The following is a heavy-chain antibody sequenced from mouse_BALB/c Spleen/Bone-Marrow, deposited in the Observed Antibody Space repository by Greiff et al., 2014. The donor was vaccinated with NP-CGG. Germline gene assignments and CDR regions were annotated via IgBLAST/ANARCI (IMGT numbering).Heavy chain of an antibody. Sequence: VKLMESGAELVRPGTSVQVSCKASGYAFTNYWIEWIKQRPGQGLEWIGAINPGSGGANYNEKFKGKATLTADKSSSTAYIQFSSLTSDDSAVYFCARELGRRAMDYWGQGTSVTVSS. D-gene: IGHD4-1*01. CDR2: INPGSGGA. V-gene: IGHV1-54*01. J-gene: IGHJ4*01. CDR3: ARELGRRAMDY. CDR1: GYAFTNYW.